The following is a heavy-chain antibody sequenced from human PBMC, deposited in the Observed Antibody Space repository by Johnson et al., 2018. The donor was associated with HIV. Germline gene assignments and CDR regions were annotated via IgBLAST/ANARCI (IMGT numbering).Heavy chain of an antibody. CDR3: AKGGSYYVNAFDI. J-gene: IGHJ3*02. V-gene: IGHV3-23*04. CDR1: GFTFSSYA. D-gene: IGHD1-26*01. Sequence: VQLVESGGVVAQIGGSLRLSCAASGFTFSSYAMSWVRQAPGKGLEWVSAISGSGGSTYYADSVKGRFTISRDNSKNTLYLQMNSLRAEDTAVYYCAKGGSYYVNAFDIWGQGTMVTVSS. CDR2: ISGSGGST.